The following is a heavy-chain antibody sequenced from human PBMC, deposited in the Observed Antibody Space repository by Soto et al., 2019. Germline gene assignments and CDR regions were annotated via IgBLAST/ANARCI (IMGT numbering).Heavy chain of an antibody. J-gene: IGHJ4*02. D-gene: IGHD3-3*02. CDR3: ASSPSFDGSIYHSYFAF. CDR1: GGSIGSYY. CDR2: IYASRAT. Sequence: SETLSLTCVVSGGSIGSYYWSWIRQPPGGTLEWLGYIYASRATTYNPSLGGRLTMSVDVPNDEFSMELTSVTAADTAVYFCASSPSFDGSIYHSYFAFRGQGTRVPVSS. V-gene: IGHV4-59*01.